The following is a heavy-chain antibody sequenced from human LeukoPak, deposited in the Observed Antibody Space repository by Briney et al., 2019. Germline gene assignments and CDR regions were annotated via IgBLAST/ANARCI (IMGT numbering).Heavy chain of an antibody. J-gene: IGHJ4*02. V-gene: IGHV4-39*01. CDR3: ARFGIDFDYYIDY. CDR1: GGSITSSSYY. CDR2: IYYSGST. Sequence: SETLSLTCTVSGGSITSSSYYWGWIRQPPGKGLEWIGSIYYSGSTYYDPSLKSRVTISVDTSKNQFSLKLSSVTAADTAVYYCARFGIDFDYYIDYWGQGSLASVSS. D-gene: IGHD3-16*01.